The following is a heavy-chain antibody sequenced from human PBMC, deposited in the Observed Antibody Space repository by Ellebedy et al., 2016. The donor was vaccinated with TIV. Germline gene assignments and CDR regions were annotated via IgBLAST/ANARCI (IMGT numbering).Heavy chain of an antibody. CDR1: GYSLTESP. D-gene: IGHD3-10*01. CDR2: FDPEDGET. Sequence: AASVKVSCKVSGYSLTESPIHWVRQAPGRGLEWRGGFDPEDGETIYAQKFQGRVTINEDTSTDTAYMELRSLRSDDTAVYYCVIEMRDGGDDWGQGTLVTVSS. CDR3: VIEMRDGGDD. J-gene: IGHJ4*02. V-gene: IGHV1-24*01.